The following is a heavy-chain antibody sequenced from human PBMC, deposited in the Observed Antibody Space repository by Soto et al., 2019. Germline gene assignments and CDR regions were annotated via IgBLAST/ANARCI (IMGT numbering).Heavy chain of an antibody. D-gene: IGHD2-2*01. CDR3: ARDANYCSSTSCYPVGP. V-gene: IGHV3-33*01. Sequence: GGSLRLSCAASGFTFSSYGMHWVRQAPGKGLEWVAVIWYDGSNKYYADSVKGRFTISRDNSKNTLYLQMNSLRAEDTAVYYCARDANYCSSTSCYPVGPWGQGTLVTVSS. CDR2: IWYDGSNK. CDR1: GFTFSSYG. J-gene: IGHJ5*02.